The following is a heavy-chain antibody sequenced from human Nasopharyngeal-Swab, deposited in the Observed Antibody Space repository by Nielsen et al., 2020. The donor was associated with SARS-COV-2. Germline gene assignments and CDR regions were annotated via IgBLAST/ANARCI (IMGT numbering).Heavy chain of an antibody. CDR3: ARGPADGSGGSCYASHMDV. CDR2: INPSGGST. CDR1: GYTFTSYY. Sequence: ASVKVSCKASGYTFTSYYLHWVRQPPAQGLEWMGIINPSGGSTSYAQTFQGRVTMTRDTSTSTVYMELSSLRSEDTAVYYCARGPADGSGGSCYASHMDVWGKGTTVTVSS. V-gene: IGHV1-46*01. D-gene: IGHD2-15*01. J-gene: IGHJ6*03.